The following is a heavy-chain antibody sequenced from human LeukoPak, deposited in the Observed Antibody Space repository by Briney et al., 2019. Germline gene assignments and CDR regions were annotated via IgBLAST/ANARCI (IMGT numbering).Heavy chain of an antibody. J-gene: IGHJ6*03. CDR2: INPSGGST. Sequence: ASVKVSSKASGYTLTCYYMHCVRQAPGQGLEWMGIINPSGGSTSYAQKFQGRVTMTRDTSTSTVYMELSNLRSDDTAVYHCAKVSDYSSNSFSEGWGYYYSHYIDVWGRGTTVTVSS. CDR1: GYTLTCYY. V-gene: IGHV1-46*03. CDR3: AKVSDYSSNSFSEGWGYYYSHYIDV. D-gene: IGHD2-2*01.